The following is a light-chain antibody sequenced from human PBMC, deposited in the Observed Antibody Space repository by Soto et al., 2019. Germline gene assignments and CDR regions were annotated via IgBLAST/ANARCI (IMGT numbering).Light chain of an antibody. CDR2: DVS. CDR3: SSYTISNTLV. V-gene: IGLV2-14*01. Sequence: LTQPASVSGSPGQSITISCTGTSSDVGGYNYVSWYQQYPGKAPKLMIYDVSNRPSGVSNRFSGSKSGNTASLTISGLQAEDEADYYCSSYTISNTLVFGSGTKVTVL. CDR1: SSDVGGYNY. J-gene: IGLJ1*01.